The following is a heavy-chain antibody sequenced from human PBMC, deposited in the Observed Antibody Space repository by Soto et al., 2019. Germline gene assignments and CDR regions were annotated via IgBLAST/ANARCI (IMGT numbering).Heavy chain of an antibody. V-gene: IGHV3-23*01. Sequence: VQLLESGGGLVQPGGSLRLSCAASGFTFSSYAMSWVRQAPGKGLEWVSAISGSGGSTYYADSVKGRFTISRDNSKNTLYLQMNSLRAEDTAVYYCASRDSSSWYGVNYFDYWGQGTLVTVSS. CDR3: ASRDSSSWYGVNYFDY. CDR2: ISGSGGST. D-gene: IGHD6-13*01. CDR1: GFTFSSYA. J-gene: IGHJ4*02.